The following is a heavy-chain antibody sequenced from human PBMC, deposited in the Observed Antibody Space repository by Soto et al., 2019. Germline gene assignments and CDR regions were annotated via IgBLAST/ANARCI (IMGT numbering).Heavy chain of an antibody. V-gene: IGHV4-31*03. CDR3: AREKLAAVYFFYS. J-gene: IGHJ4*02. Sequence: QVQLQESGTGLVKPSQPLSLTCTVSGGPIRSGGDYCNWVRQHPGKGLEWIGHISSGGTTYYNPSLERRVAISEDTSRNQFSLPLRSVTAADTAVYFCAREKLAAVYFFYSWGQGIRVTFSS. CDR2: ISSGGTT. CDR1: GGPIRSGGDY. D-gene: IGHD6-19*01.